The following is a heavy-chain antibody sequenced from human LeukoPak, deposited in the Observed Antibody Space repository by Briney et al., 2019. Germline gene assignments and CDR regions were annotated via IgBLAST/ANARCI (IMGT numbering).Heavy chain of an antibody. J-gene: IGHJ4*02. D-gene: IGHD2-21*01. CDR1: LHLYRLWC. Sequence: GGSVRLFHAFCLHLYRLWCKRCVPQAPGKGREWVANINQVGRQKYYVDSVKGRFSISRDNAKNSLYLQMNSLRAEDTAVYYCARSNRVFASGTGDYWGQGTLVTVSS. CDR2: INQVGRQK. CDR3: ARSNRVFASGTGDY. V-gene: IGHV3-7*05.